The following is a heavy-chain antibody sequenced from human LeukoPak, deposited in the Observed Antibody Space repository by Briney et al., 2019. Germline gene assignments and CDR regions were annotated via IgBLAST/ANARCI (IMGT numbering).Heavy chain of an antibody. CDR2: IKQDGSEK. V-gene: IGHV3-7*01. Sequence: GGSLRLSCAASGFTFSSYWMSWVRQAPGKGLEWVANIKQDGSEKYYVDSVKGRFTISRDNAKNSLYLQMNSLRAEDTAVYYCARGGLSYSSGRGMFDYWGQGTLVTVSS. D-gene: IGHD6-19*01. CDR3: ARGGLSYSSGRGMFDY. J-gene: IGHJ4*02. CDR1: GFTFSSYW.